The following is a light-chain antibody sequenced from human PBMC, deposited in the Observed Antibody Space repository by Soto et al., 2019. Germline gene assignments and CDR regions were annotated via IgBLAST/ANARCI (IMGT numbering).Light chain of an antibody. CDR1: RSISAY. J-gene: IGKJ4*01. V-gene: IGKV1-8*01. CDR3: QQYYSYPLT. CDR2: AAS. Sequence: IQMTQAPSSLSASVGDRVTIICRASRSISAYLAWYQQKPGKAPKLLIYAASTLQSGVPSRFSGSGSGTDFTLTISCLQSEDFATYYCQQYYSYPLTFGGGTKVDIK.